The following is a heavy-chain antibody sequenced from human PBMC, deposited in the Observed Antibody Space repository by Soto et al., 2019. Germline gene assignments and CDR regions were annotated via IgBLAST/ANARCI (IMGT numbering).Heavy chain of an antibody. D-gene: IGHD2-8*01. Sequence: SETLSLTCAVSGVSISSGNWWTWVRQTPQRGLEYIGEIFHDGTANYYPSFERRVAISVDTSKNQSSLKLTSVTAADTAIYFCARLVYDTRLNYMYFDFWGQGALVTVSS. CDR2: IFHDGTA. J-gene: IGHJ4*02. V-gene: IGHV4-4*02. CDR3: ARLVYDTRLNYMYFDF. CDR1: GVSISSGNW.